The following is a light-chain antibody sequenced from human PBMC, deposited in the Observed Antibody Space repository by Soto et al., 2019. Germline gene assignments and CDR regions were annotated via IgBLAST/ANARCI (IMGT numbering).Light chain of an antibody. CDR3: QHYNRYPYT. CDR2: KTS. V-gene: IGKV1-5*03. CDR1: QSVSIW. Sequence: DIQMTQSPSTLSAFVGDRVTITCRASQSVSIWLAWYQQKPGKAPNLLIYKTSTLESGVPSRFSGSGSGTEFTLTISSLQPDDSATYYCQHYNRYPYTFGQGTKLEIK. J-gene: IGKJ2*01.